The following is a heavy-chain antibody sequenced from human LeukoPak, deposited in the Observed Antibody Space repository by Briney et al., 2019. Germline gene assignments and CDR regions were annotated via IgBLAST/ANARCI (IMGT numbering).Heavy chain of an antibody. Sequence: SETLSLTCTVSGYSISSGYYWGWIRQPPGKGLEWIGSIYHSGSTNYNPSLKSRVTISVDTSKDQFSLKLSSVTAADTAVYFCARGPYSYDSSGAFDIWGQGTMVTVSS. J-gene: IGHJ3*02. V-gene: IGHV4-38-2*02. CDR3: ARGPYSYDSSGAFDI. CDR2: IYHSGST. D-gene: IGHD3-22*01. CDR1: GYSISSGYY.